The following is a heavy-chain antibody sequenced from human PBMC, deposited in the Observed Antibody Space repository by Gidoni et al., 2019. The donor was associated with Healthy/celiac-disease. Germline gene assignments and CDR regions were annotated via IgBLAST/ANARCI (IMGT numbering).Heavy chain of an antibody. D-gene: IGHD4-4*01. Sequence: QTTLKESGPTLVNPTQTPTLSSLFSGFSLSISGVGVGWIRQPPGKALEWLALIYWDDDTRYSPSLKSKLTITKDTSKNQVVLTMTNMDPVNTATYYCAHGHSGTTVTTSFDYWGQGTLVTVSS. CDR2: IYWDDDT. V-gene: IGHV2-5*02. CDR3: AHGHSGTTVTTSFDY. CDR1: GFSLSISGVG. J-gene: IGHJ4*02.